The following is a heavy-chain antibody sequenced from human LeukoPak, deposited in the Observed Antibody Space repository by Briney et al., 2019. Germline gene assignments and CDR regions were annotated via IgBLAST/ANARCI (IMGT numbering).Heavy chain of an antibody. V-gene: IGHV3-23*01. CDR1: GFTFSSYV. J-gene: IGHJ6*04. CDR3: AELGITMIGGV. D-gene: IGHD3-10*02. Sequence: PGGSLRLSYAASGFTFSSYVMTWVRQAPGKGLEWVSAISGSGGSTYYADSVKGRFTISRDNAKNSLYLQMNSLRAEDTAVYYCAELGITMIGGVWGKGTTVTISS. CDR2: ISGSGGST.